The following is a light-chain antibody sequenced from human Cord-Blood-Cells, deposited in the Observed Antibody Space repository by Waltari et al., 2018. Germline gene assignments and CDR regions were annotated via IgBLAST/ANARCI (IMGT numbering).Light chain of an antibody. J-gene: IGKJ1*01. CDR1: QSISSY. V-gene: IGKV1-39*01. CDR2: AAS. CDR3: QQSYSTPRT. Sequence: DIQMTQSPSSLSASVGDRVTITCRASQSISSYLHWYQQKPGKAPKLLIYAASSLQSGVQSRFSGSGSGTDFTLTISSLQPEDFATYYCQQSYSTPRTFGQGTKVEIK.